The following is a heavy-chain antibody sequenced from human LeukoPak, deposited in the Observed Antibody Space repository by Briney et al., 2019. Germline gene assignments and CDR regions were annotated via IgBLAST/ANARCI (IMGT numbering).Heavy chain of an antibody. CDR2: ITPMFGTA. J-gene: IGHJ4*02. V-gene: IGHV1-69*13. CDR3: VRDGSYYDSSGYYYLY. Sequence: ASVTVSCKASGGTFSSCTISWVRQAPGQGLEWMGGITPMFGTANYAQKFQGRVTITADESTSTAYMELSSLRSEDTAVYYCVRDGSYYDSSGYYYLYWGQGTLVTVSS. CDR1: GGTFSSCT. D-gene: IGHD3-22*01.